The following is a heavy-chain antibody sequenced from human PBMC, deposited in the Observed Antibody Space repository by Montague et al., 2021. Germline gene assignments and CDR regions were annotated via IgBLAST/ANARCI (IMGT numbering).Heavy chain of an antibody. J-gene: IGHJ4*02. CDR2: IYDSGST. D-gene: IGHD2-15*01. CDR3: ARSGGYCSGGRCDPFDY. Sequence: TLSLTCSVSDGSISSGGFYWSCIRHHPGKGPEWIGSIYDSGSTNYNPSLKSRLTLSLDTSKNQVSLRLTSVTAAETAVYYCARSGGYCSGGRCDPFDYWGQGTLVTVSS. CDR1: DGSISSGGFY. V-gene: IGHV4-31*03.